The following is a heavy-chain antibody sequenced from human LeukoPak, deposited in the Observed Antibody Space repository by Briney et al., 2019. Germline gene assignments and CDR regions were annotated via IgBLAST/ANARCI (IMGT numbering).Heavy chain of an antibody. Sequence: GGSLRLSCAASGFTFSSYGMHWVRQAPGKGLEWVAVIWYDGSNKYYADSVKGRFTISRDNSKNTLYLQMNSLRAEDTAVYYCARDAGRYFDWLGYWGQGTWSPSPQ. J-gene: IGHJ4*02. CDR2: IWYDGSNK. D-gene: IGHD3-9*01. CDR3: ARDAGRYFDWLGY. CDR1: GFTFSSYG. V-gene: IGHV3-33*01.